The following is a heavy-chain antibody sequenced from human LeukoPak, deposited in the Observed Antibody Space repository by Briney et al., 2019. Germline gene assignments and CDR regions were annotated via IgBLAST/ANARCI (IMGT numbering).Heavy chain of an antibody. V-gene: IGHV3-21*06. CDR3: ARATGSGSYYSFDY. CDR1: GLTFSSYT. Sequence: GGSLRLSCAASGLTFSSYTMHWVRQAPGKGLEWVSFISSGSGYIYYAGSVKGRFTISRDSAKSSLFLQMNSLRAEDTAVYYCARATGSGSYYSFDYWGQGTLVTVSS. D-gene: IGHD1-26*01. J-gene: IGHJ4*02. CDR2: ISSGSGYI.